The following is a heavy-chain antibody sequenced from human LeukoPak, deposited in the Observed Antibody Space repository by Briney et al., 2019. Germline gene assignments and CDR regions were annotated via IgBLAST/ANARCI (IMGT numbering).Heavy chain of an antibody. D-gene: IGHD3-9*01. J-gene: IGHJ4*02. V-gene: IGHV3-48*03. CDR1: GFPFSNLE. Sequence: GGSLRLSCEVSGFPFSNLEWGWARQAPGKGLEWVSFISESGSTTYYADSVRGRFTISRDNAKNSLHLQMNSLRAEDTAVYYCAKDSKAGLRYFDWNVGYWGQGTLVTVSS. CDR3: AKDSKAGLRYFDWNVGY. CDR2: ISESGSTT.